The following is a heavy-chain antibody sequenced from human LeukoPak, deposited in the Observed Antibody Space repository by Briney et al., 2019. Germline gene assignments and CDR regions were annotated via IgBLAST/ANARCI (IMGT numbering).Heavy chain of an antibody. CDR2: IYTHNGDT. D-gene: IGHD2-15*01. Sequence: ASVKVSCKTSGYTFTRNAVHWVHQAPGQRLEWMGYIYTHNGDTKYSQKFQGRVTLTRDTSASTVYVELSSLTSEDTAVYYWGRGGSSGVDYWGQGTLVTVSS. J-gene: IGHJ4*02. CDR1: GYTFTRNA. V-gene: IGHV1-3*04. CDR3: GRGGSSGVDY.